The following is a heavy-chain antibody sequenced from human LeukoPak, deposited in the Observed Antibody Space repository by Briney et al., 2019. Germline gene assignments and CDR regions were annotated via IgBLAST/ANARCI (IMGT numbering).Heavy chain of an antibody. Sequence: ASVKVSCKASGYTFTSYDINWVRQATGQGLEWMGWINPNSGGTNYAQKFQGRVTMTRDTSISTAYMELSRLRSDDTAVYYCARGGIAARFDYWGQGTLVTVSS. CDR3: ARGGIAARFDY. V-gene: IGHV1-2*02. D-gene: IGHD6-6*01. CDR1: GYTFTSYD. J-gene: IGHJ4*02. CDR2: INPNSGGT.